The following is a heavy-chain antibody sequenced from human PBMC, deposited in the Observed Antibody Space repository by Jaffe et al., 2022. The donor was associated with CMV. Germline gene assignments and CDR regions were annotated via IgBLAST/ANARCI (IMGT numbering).Heavy chain of an antibody. D-gene: IGHD3-22*01. CDR2: IWYDGSNK. V-gene: IGHV3-33*08. CDR3: ARASSGRYREYYFDY. Sequence: QVQLVESGGGVVQPGRSLRLSCAASGFTFSSYGMHWVRQAPGKGLEWVAVIWYDGSNKYYADSVKGRFTISRDNSKNTLYLQMNSLRAEDTAVYYCARASSGRYREYYFDYWGQGTLVTVSS. CDR1: GFTFSSYG. J-gene: IGHJ4*02.